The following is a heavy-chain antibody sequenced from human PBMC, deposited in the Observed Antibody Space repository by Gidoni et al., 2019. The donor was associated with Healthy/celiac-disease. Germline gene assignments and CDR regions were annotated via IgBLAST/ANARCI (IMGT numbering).Heavy chain of an antibody. Sequence: QVQLVESGGGVVQPGRSLRLSCAASGFTFSSYAIAWVRQAPGKGLEWVAVISYDGSNKYYADSVKGRFTISRDNSKNTLYLQMNSLRAEDTAVYYCARVSSGYSYGDIDYWGQGTLVTVSS. D-gene: IGHD5-18*01. CDR1: GFTFSSYA. CDR3: ARVSSGYSYGDIDY. V-gene: IGHV3-30-3*01. J-gene: IGHJ4*02. CDR2: ISYDGSNK.